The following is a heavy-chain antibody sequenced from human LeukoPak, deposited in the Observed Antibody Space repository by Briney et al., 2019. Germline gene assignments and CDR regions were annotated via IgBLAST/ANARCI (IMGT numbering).Heavy chain of an antibody. D-gene: IGHD6-13*01. CDR1: GFTFSSYA. J-gene: IGHJ4*02. CDR3: GRDSRQQLPH. CDR2: ISSGSSAI. V-gene: IGHV3-48*01. Sequence: GGSLRLSCAASGFTFSSYAMNWVRQAPGKGLEWVSYISSGSSAIYYADSVKGRFTISRDNAKNSLYLQMHSLRAEDTAVYYCGRDSRQQLPHWGQGTLVTVSS.